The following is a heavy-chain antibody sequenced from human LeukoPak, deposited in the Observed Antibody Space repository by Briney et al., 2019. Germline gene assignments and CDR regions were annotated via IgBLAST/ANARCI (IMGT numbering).Heavy chain of an antibody. CDR2: IHYSGST. CDR1: GGSISSFY. CDR3: ARGGGIAAAGLPFDY. D-gene: IGHD6-13*01. Sequence: SETLSLACTVSGGSISSFYWSWIRQPPGKGLEWIGYIHYSGSTNYNTSLKSRVTISVDTSKNQFSLKLSSVTAEDTAVYYCARGGGIAAAGLPFDYWGQGTLVTVSS. V-gene: IGHV4-59*01. J-gene: IGHJ4*02.